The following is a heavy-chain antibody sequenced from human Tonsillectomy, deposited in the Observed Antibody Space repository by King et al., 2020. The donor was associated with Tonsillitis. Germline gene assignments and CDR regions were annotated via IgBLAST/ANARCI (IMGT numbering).Heavy chain of an antibody. CDR2: IKPNSGDT. J-gene: IGHJ6*02. CDR3: AGAVSGSYFTHYFDMDV. V-gene: IGHV1-2*02. D-gene: IGHD1-26*01. Sequence: VQLVESGAEVKKPGDSVKVSCKASGYTFTAYYMHWVRQAPGQGLEWMGWIKPNSGDTKYTQTFQGRGTMTRDTSISTAYMEVSRLRSDDTAVYYCAGAVSGSYFTHYFDMDVWGQGTPVTVSS. CDR1: GYTFTAYY.